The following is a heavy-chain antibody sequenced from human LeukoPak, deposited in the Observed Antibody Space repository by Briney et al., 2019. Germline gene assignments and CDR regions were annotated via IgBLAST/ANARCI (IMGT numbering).Heavy chain of an antibody. V-gene: IGHV3-33*01. CDR3: ARDGYGDGTFDY. Sequence: GRSLRLSCAASGFTFSSYGMHWVRQAPGKRLEWVAVIWYDGSNKYYADSVKGRFTICRDNSKNTLYLQMNSLRAEDTAVYYCARDGYGDGTFDYWGQGTLVTVSS. J-gene: IGHJ4*02. D-gene: IGHD4-17*01. CDR1: GFTFSSYG. CDR2: IWYDGSNK.